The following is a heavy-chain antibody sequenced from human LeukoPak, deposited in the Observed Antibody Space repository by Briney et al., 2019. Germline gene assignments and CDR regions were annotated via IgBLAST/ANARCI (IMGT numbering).Heavy chain of an antibody. V-gene: IGHV1-69*13. CDR2: IIPNFGKA. D-gene: IGHD4-17*01. CDR3: ARDTAYGDT. J-gene: IGHJ5*02. Sequence: ASVKVSCKASGYTFSSYAISWVRQAPGQGLEWMGGIIPNFGKANYAQKFQGRVTITANESTSTAYMELSSLRSEDTAVYYCARDTAYGDTWGQGTLVTVSS. CDR1: GYTFSSYA.